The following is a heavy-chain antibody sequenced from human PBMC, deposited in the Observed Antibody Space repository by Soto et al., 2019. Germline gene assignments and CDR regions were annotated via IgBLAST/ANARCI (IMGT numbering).Heavy chain of an antibody. CDR3: ARCEPYYDFWSGYFDYYYGMDV. Sequence: PSETLSLTCAVYGGSFSGYYWSWIRQPPGKGLEWIGEINHSGSTNYNPSLKSRVTISVDTSKNQFSLKLSSVTAADTAVYYCARCEPYYDFWSGYFDYYYGMDVWGQGTTLTVST. J-gene: IGHJ6*01. CDR2: INHSGST. D-gene: IGHD3-3*01. V-gene: IGHV4-34*01. CDR1: GGSFSGYY.